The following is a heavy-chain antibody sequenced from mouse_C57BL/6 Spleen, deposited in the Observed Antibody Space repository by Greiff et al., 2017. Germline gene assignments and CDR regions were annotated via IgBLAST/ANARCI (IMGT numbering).Heavy chain of an antibody. CDR3: ARKDYYDYALAY. J-gene: IGHJ3*01. V-gene: IGHV1-64*01. CDR2: IHPNSGST. Sequence: VQLQQPGAELVKPGASVKLSCKASGYTFTSYWMHWVKQRPGQGLEWIGMIHPNSGSTNYNEKFKSKATLTVDKSSSTAYMQLSSLTSEDSAVYYCARKDYYDYALAYWGQGTLVTVSA. CDR1: GYTFTSYW. D-gene: IGHD2-4*01.